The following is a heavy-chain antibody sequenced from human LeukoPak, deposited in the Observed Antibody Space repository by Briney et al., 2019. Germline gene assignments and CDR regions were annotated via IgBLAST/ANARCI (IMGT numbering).Heavy chain of an antibody. CDR1: GFIFSSYW. D-gene: IGHD6-13*01. CDR2: IRQDGSEK. CDR3: MTASRSSSWPPPT. V-gene: IGHV3-7*01. Sequence: GGSLRLSCAASGFIFSSYWMTWVRQAPGMGLEWVANIRQDGSEKYYVDSVQGRFTISRDNAKNSLYLQMNSLRAEDTAMYYCMTASRSSSWPPPTWGQGTLVTVSS. J-gene: IGHJ5*02.